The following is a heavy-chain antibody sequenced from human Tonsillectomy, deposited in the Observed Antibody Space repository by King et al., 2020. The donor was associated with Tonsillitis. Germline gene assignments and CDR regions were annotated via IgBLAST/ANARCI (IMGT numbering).Heavy chain of an antibody. CDR1: GFTFSRYG. V-gene: IGHV3-33*08. CDR3: ARDFGDWYFYMDV. J-gene: IGHJ6*03. Sequence: VQLVESGGGVVQPGRSLRLSLAASGFTFSRYGMHWVRQAPGKGLGWVAVICYDGGNKFHEDTVKGRFTISRDNYKNTLYLQTGSLRAADTAVYYCARDFGDWYFYMDVWGKGTTITVSS. CDR2: ICYDGGNK. D-gene: IGHD2-21*02.